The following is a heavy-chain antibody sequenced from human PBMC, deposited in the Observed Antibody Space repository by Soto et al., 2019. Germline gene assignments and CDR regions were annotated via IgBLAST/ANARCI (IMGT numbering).Heavy chain of an antibody. CDR2: ISYDGSNK. CDR3: AKDLLRFLEWLWGNWFDP. J-gene: IGHJ5*02. CDR1: GFTFSSYG. D-gene: IGHD3-3*01. Sequence: QVQLVESGGGVVQPGRSLRLSCAASGFTFSSYGMHWVRQAPGKGLEWVAVISYDGSNKYYADSVKGRFTISRDNSKNTLYLQMNSLRAEDTAVYRRAKDLLRFLEWLWGNWFDPWGQGTLVTVSS. V-gene: IGHV3-30*18.